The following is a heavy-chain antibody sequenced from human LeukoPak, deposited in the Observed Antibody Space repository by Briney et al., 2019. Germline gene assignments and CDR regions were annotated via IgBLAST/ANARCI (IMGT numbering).Heavy chain of an antibody. Sequence: GGSLRLSCAASGFTFSNAWMSWVRQAPGKGLEWVGRIKSKTDGGTTDYAAPVKGRFTISRDDSNNTLYLQMNSLKTEDTAVSYCTTILLWFGESDYWGQGTLVTVSS. D-gene: IGHD3-10*01. CDR1: GFTFSNAW. CDR2: IKSKTDGGTT. J-gene: IGHJ4*02. V-gene: IGHV3-15*01. CDR3: TTILLWFGESDY.